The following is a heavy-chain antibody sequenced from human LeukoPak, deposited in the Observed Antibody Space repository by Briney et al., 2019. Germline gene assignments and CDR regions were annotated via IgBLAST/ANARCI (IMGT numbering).Heavy chain of an antibody. CDR3: ATRNLHSSSDILK. D-gene: IGHD3-9*01. CDR1: GFTASILY. J-gene: IGHJ4*02. Sequence: GGSLRLSCVASGFTASILYMHWARQAPGKGLEWVSVIYTGGATYYADSVKGRFTISRDDSKNTLYLQMNSLRVEDTAVYYCATRNLHSSSDILKWGQGTLVTVSS. CDR2: IYTGGAT. V-gene: IGHV3-66*01.